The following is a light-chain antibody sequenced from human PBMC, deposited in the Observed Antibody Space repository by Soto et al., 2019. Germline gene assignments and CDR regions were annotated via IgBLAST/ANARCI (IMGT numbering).Light chain of an antibody. CDR3: CSSAGSLVV. CDR2: HVT. Sequence: QSALTQPRSVSGSPGQSVTISCTGTSSDVGGYDYVSWYQHHPGKAPKLMIYHVTQRPPGVPDRFSGSKSGITASLSISGLRAEDEADYYCCSSAGSLVVFGGGTKLTVL. J-gene: IGLJ2*01. CDR1: SSDVGGYDY. V-gene: IGLV2-11*01.